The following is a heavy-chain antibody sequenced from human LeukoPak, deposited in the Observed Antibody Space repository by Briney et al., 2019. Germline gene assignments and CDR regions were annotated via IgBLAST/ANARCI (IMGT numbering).Heavy chain of an antibody. CDR1: GFTFSDYY. CDR2: ITDSGSSI. CDR3: ARDLAVAGY. V-gene: IGHV3-11*01. D-gene: IGHD6-19*01. Sequence: GGSLRLSCAASGFTFSDYYMSWIRQAPGKGLEWVSYITDSGSSIYYADSVKGRFTMSRDNAKNSLYPQMNSLRAEDTAVYYCARDLAVAGYWGQGTLVTVSS. J-gene: IGHJ4*02.